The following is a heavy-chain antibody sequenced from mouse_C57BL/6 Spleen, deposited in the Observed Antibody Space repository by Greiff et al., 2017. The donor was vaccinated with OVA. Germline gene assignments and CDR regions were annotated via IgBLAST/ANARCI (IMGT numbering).Heavy chain of an antibody. CDR3: ARQYGPTRGYYAMDY. CDR2: FYPGSGSI. V-gene: IGHV1-62-2*01. CDR1: GYTFTEYT. D-gene: IGHD2-10*02. J-gene: IGHJ4*01. Sequence: VKLQESGAELVKPGASVKLSCKASGYTFTEYTIHWVKQRSGQGLEWIGWFYPGSGSIKYNEKFKDKATLTADKSSSTVYMELSRLTSEDSAVYFCARQYGPTRGYYAMDYWGQGTSVTVSS.